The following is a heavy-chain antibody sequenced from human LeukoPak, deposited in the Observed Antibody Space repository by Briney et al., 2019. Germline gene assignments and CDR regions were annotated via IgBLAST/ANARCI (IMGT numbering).Heavy chain of an antibody. CDR2: IYYSGST. CDR3: AVTTVTWYDMDV. CDR1: GGSISSGGYY. J-gene: IGHJ6*02. Sequence: SETLSLTCTVSGGSISSGGYYCSWIRQHPGKGLEWIGYIYYSGSTYYNPSLKSRVTISVDTSKNQFSLKLSSVTAADTAVYYCAVTTVTWYDMDVWGQGTTVTVSS. V-gene: IGHV4-31*03. D-gene: IGHD4-17*01.